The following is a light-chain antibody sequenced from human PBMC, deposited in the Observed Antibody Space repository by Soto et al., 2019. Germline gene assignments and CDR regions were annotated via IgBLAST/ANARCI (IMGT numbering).Light chain of an antibody. J-gene: IGKJ1*01. Sequence: DIQMTQSPSSLSASVGDRVTISCRAGQSISTYLNWYQQKPGTAPRLLIYSASSVKTGVPPRFSGSGSGRDFTLTISSLQPDDFATYYCQQVKSYPWTFGQGTKVDIK. V-gene: IGKV1-39*01. CDR2: SAS. CDR3: QQVKSYPWT. CDR1: QSISTY.